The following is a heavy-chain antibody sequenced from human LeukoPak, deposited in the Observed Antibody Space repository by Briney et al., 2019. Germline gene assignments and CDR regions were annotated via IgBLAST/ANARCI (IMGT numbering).Heavy chain of an antibody. CDR1: GFSLSTSGMC. CDR2: VDWDDDK. J-gene: IGHJ2*01. CDR3: ARSNWGSHWYFDL. D-gene: IGHD7-27*01. V-gene: IGHV2-70*11. Sequence: SGPTPVNPTQTLTLTCTFSGFSLSTSGMCVNWFRQPPGKALEWLARVDWDDDKYYGTSLKTRLAISKDTSKNQVVLTMTNMDPADTATYYCARSNWGSHWYFDLWGRGTLVTVSS.